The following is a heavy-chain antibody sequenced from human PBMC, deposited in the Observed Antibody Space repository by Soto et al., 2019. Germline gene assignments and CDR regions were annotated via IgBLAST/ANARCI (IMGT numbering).Heavy chain of an antibody. V-gene: IGHV3-30*03. CDR2: ITIDGSRK. CDR1: GFSFSTSD. CDR3: TRGPTHGAFDI. Sequence: QVQLEESGGGVVQPGRSLRLSCVASGFSFSTSDMHWVRQAPGKGLEWVAHITIDGSRKHYADSVKGRFTVSRENSKNTVYLQINSLRPDETALYYCTRGPTHGAFDIWGQGTMVTVSS. J-gene: IGHJ3*02.